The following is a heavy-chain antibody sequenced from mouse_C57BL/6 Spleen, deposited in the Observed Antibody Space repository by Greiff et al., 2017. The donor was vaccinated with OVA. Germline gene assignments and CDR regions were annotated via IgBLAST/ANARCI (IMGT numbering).Heavy chain of an antibody. V-gene: IGHV5-9-1*02. D-gene: IGHD1-1*01. CDR3: TREGCYGSKYAMDY. CDR1: GFTFSSYA. CDR2: ISSGGDYT. Sequence: EVKLVESGEGLVKPGGSLKLSCAASGFTFSSYAMSWVRQTPEKRLEWVAYISSGGDYTYYADTVKGRFTISRDNARNTLYLQMSSLKSEDTAMYYCTREGCYGSKYAMDYWGQGTSVTVSS. J-gene: IGHJ4*01.